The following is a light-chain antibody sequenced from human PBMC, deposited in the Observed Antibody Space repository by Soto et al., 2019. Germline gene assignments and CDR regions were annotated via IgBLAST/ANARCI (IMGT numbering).Light chain of an antibody. CDR1: QDISNH. CDR2: DAS. Sequence: DIQLTQSPSSLSASVGDRVTITCQASQDISNHLNWYQQKPGKAPNLLIYDASDLETGVPSRFSVVGSGTFFSFSINSLQPEDIATYYCQKHDGVPLFGPGTKVEIK. J-gene: IGKJ3*01. CDR3: QKHDGVPL. V-gene: IGKV1-33*01.